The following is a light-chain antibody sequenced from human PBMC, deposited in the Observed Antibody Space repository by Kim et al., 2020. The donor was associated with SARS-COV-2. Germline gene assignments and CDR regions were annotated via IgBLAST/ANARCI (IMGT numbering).Light chain of an antibody. V-gene: IGKV1-17*01. CDR2: AAS. Sequence: DIQMTQSPSSLSASVGDRVTITCRASQDIRNDLGWYQQNPGRAPKRLIYAASSLQSGVPSRFSGSGSGTEFTLSISSLQPEDFATYFCLKHNTYPLTFGPGTRLWIK. CDR3: LKHNTYPLT. J-gene: IGKJ5*01. CDR1: QDIRND.